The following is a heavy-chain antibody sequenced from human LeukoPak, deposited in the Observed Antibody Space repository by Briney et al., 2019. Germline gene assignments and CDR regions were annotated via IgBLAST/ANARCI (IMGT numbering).Heavy chain of an antibody. Sequence: GGSLRLSCAASGFTFNNYAMSWVRQAPGKGLEWVSHIYDSSDRTYYADSVKGRFTISRDNSKNTLYLQMNSLRAADTAVYYSAKEGCSTASSSFFDYWGQGTLVTVSS. V-gene: IGHV3-23*01. D-gene: IGHD2-2*01. J-gene: IGHJ4*02. CDR3: AKEGCSTASSSFFDY. CDR1: GFTFNNYA. CDR2: IYDSSDRT.